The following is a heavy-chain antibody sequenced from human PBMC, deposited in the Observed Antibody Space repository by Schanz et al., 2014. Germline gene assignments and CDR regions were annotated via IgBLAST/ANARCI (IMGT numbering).Heavy chain of an antibody. CDR1: GASISSNNW. D-gene: IGHD3-3*01. CDR2: IFHTGST. Sequence: QVQLQESGPGLLKPSGTLSLTCAVSGASISSNNWWTWVRQSPGKGLDWIGEIFHTGSTKYNPSPKSRVTVSVENPKTQFTLKLTSVTAADTAVYYCATVSYDFWSGKDYYSFHMDVWGKGTAGTVSS. J-gene: IGHJ6*03. CDR3: ATVSYDFWSGKDYYSFHMDV. V-gene: IGHV4-4*02.